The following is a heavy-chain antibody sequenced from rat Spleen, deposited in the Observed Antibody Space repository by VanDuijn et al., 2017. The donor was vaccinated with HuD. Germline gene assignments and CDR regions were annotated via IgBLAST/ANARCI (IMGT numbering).Heavy chain of an antibody. CDR3: ATIGTTFDY. D-gene: IGHD1-5*01. J-gene: IGHJ2*01. CDR2: ISPSGGSS. CDR1: GFTFSNYG. V-gene: IGHV5-19*01. Sequence: EVQLVESGGGLVQPGRPLKLSCAASGFTFSNYGMHWIRQAPTKGLEWVASISPSGGSSHYRDSVKGRFTISRDNAKSTLYLQMDSLRSEDTATYYCATIGTTFDYWGQGVMVTVSS.